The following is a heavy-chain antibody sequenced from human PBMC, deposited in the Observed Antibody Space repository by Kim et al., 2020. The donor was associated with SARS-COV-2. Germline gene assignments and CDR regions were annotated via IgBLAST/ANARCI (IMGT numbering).Heavy chain of an antibody. J-gene: IGHJ4*02. Sequence: YYADSVKGRFTISRDNSKNTLYLQMNSLRAEDTAVYYCARFRWLRGYFDYWGQGTLVTVSS. D-gene: IGHD5-12*01. V-gene: IGHV3-53*01. CDR3: ARFRWLRGYFDY.